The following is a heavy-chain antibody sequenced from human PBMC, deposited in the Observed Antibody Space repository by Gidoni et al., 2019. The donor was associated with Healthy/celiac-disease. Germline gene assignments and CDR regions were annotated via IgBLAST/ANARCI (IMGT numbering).Heavy chain of an antibody. V-gene: IGHV3-64D*06. CDR3: VKTTGIAAAGAGQD. CDR1: GFTFSSYA. J-gene: IGHJ4*02. Sequence: EVQLVESGGGLVQPGGSLRLSCSASGFTFSSYAMHWVRQAPGKGLEYGSAISSNGGSTYYADSGKGRFTISRDNSKNTLYLQMSSLRAEDTAVYYCVKTTGIAAAGAGQDWGQGTLVTVSS. CDR2: ISSNGGST. D-gene: IGHD6-13*01.